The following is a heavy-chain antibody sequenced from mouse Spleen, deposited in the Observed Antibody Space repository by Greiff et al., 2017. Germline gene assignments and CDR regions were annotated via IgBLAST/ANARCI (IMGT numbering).Heavy chain of an antibody. J-gene: IGHJ4*01. CDR3: ALATEAMYY. D-gene: IGHD1-1*01. CDR2: ISYDGSN. V-gene: IGHV3-6*01. CDR1: GYSITSGYY. Sequence: EVQLQESGPGLVKPSQSLSLTCSVTGYSITSGYYWNWIRQFPGNKLEWMGYISYDGSNNYNPSLKNRISITRDTSKNQFFLKLNSVTTEDTATYYCALATEAMYYWGQGTSVTVSS.